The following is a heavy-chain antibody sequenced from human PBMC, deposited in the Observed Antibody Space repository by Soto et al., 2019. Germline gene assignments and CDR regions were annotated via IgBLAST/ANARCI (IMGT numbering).Heavy chain of an antibody. CDR1: GGSISSYY. J-gene: IGHJ5*02. D-gene: IGHD3-22*01. CDR2: IYYSGST. V-gene: IGHV4-59*01. CDR3: ARVEKWYDSSGYYEWFDP. Sequence: SETLSLTCTVSGGSISSYYWSWIRQPPGKGLEWIGYIYYSGSTNYNPSLKSRVTISVDTSKNQFSLKLSSVTAADTAVYYCARVEKWYDSSGYYEWFDPWGQGTLVTVSS.